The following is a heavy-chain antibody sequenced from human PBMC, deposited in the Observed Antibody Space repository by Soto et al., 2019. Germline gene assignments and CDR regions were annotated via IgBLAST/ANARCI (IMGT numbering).Heavy chain of an antibody. CDR1: GFTCSSYA. D-gene: IGHD2-2*01. J-gene: IGHJ6*02. CDR3: ARGCSSTSCPTHYYYGMDV. Sequence: QVQLVESGGGVVQPGRSLRLSCAASGFTCSSYAMHWVRQAPGKGLEWVAVISYDGSNKYYADSVKGRFTISRDNSKNTLYLQMNSLRAEDTAVYYCARGCSSTSCPTHYYYGMDVWGQGTTVTVSS. V-gene: IGHV3-30-3*01. CDR2: ISYDGSNK.